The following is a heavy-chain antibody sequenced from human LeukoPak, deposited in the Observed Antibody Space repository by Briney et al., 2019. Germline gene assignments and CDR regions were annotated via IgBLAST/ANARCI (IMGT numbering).Heavy chain of an antibody. CDR3: AHLIAAADAEYFQH. D-gene: IGHD6-13*01. J-gene: IGHJ1*01. CDR2: IYWDDDK. Sequence: SDPTLVKPTQTLTLTCTFSGFSLSTTRVGVGWIRQPPGKALERLALIYWDDDKRYSPSLKSRLTITKDTSKNQVVLTMSNMDPVDTATYYCAHLIAAADAEYFQHWGQGTLVTVSS. V-gene: IGHV2-5*02. CDR1: GFSLSTTRVG.